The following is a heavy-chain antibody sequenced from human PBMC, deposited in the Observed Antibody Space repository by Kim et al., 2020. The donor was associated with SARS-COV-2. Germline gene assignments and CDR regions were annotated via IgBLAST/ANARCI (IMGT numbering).Heavy chain of an antibody. V-gene: IGHV3-74*01. CDR2: T. CDR3: ARDREYQLLFDP. J-gene: IGHJ5*02. D-gene: IGHD2-2*01. Sequence: TKYADPGKGRFTISSDNTKNTRYLQMNSLRDEDTAVYYCARDREYQLLFDPWGQGTLVTVSS.